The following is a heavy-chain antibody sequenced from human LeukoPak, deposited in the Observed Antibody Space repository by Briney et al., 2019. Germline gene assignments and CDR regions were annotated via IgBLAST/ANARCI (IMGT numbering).Heavy chain of an antibody. J-gene: IGHJ3*02. D-gene: IGHD2-15*01. CDR3: AGQGLRIDAFDI. V-gene: IGHV4-39*01. Sequence: PSETLSLTCTVSGGSISSSSYYWGWIRQPPGKGLEWIGSIYYSGSTYYNPSLKSRVTISVDTSKNQFSLKLSSVTAADTAVYYCAGQGLRIDAFDIWGQGTMVTVSS. CDR1: GGSISSSSYY. CDR2: IYYSGST.